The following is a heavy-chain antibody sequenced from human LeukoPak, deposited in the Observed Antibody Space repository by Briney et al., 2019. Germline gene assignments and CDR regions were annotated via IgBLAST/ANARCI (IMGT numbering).Heavy chain of an antibody. CDR2: ISWNSGSI. J-gene: IGHJ4*02. CDR1: GFTFDDYA. CDR3: AKDSYYGSGSYLVGGFDH. Sequence: GRSLRLSCAASGFTFDDYAMHWVRQAPGKGLEWVSGISWNSGSIGYADSVKGRFTISRDNAKNSLYLQMNSLRAEDTALYYCAKDSYYGSGSYLVGGFDHWGQGTLVTVPS. D-gene: IGHD3-10*01. V-gene: IGHV3-9*01.